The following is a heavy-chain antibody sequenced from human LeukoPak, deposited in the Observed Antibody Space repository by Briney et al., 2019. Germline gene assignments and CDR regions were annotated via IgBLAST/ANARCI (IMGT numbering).Heavy chain of an antibody. J-gene: IGHJ4*02. CDR3: AKAGVVHQRLADH. Sequence: PGGSLRLSCAASGFTLSSYAMSWVRQAPGKGLEWVSGISGSGGSTYYADSVKGRFTISRDNSKNALYLQMNNLRAQDTAVYYCAKAGVVHQRLADHWGQGTLVTVSS. V-gene: IGHV3-23*01. CDR1: GFTLSSYA. D-gene: IGHD3-3*01. CDR2: ISGSGGST.